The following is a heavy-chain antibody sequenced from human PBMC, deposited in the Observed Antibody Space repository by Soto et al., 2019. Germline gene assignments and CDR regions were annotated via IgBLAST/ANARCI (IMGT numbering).Heavy chain of an antibody. CDR2: IYPGDSDT. D-gene: IGHD3-10*01. V-gene: IGHV5-51*01. Sequence: GDALKISCKGSGYSFTSYWIGWVRQMPGKGLEWMGIIYPGDSDTRYSPSFQGQVTISADKSISTAYLQWSSLKASDTAMYYCAGGGVRGVITRTRDYYGMDVWGQGTTVTVSS. J-gene: IGHJ6*02. CDR3: AGGGVRGVITRTRDYYGMDV. CDR1: GYSFTSYW.